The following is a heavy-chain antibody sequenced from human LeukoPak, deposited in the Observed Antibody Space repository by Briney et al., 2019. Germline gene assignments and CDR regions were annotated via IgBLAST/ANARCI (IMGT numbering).Heavy chain of an antibody. CDR2: IYYSGST. Sequence: SETLSLTCTVSGGSIGSYYWSWIRQPPGKGLEWIGYIYYSGSTNYNPSLKSRVTISVDTSKNQFSLKLSSVTAADTAVYYCAAQVGATTRWYYYYGMDVWGQGTTVTVSS. CDR3: AAQVGATTRWYYYYGMDV. D-gene: IGHD1-26*01. J-gene: IGHJ6*02. CDR1: GGSIGSYY. V-gene: IGHV4-59*01.